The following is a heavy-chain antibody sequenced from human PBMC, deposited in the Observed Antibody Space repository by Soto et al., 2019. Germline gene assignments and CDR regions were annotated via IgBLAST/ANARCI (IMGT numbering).Heavy chain of an antibody. Sequence: GGSQRLSCVASGFTVDDYAMHWVRQAPGKGLEWVSGISANGDNVDYADSVNGRFTVSRDNAKNSLFLQMNSLRPEDKALYYCAKDMKWGGMTTIHYFDSGGQGTQVTVSS. CDR2: ISANGDNV. J-gene: IGHJ4*02. CDR1: GFTVDDYA. D-gene: IGHD3-16*01. CDR3: AKDMKWGGMTTIHYFDS. V-gene: IGHV3-9*01.